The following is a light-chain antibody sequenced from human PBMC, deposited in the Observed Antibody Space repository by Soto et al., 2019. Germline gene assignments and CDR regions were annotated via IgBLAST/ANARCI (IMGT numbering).Light chain of an antibody. J-gene: IGKJ1*01. CDR3: QQYNSYPWT. CDR2: KAS. V-gene: IGKV1-5*03. Sequence: QVTHSPSAVSSSVLQRVTITFLASQSIDSWLAWYQQKPGKAPKFLMYKASNLESGVPSRFSGSGSGTEFTLTISSLQPDDFATYYYQQYNSYPWTFGQGTKVDIK. CDR1: QSIDSW.